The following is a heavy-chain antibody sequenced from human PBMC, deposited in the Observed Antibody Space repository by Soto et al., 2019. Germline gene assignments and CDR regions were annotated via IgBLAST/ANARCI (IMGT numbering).Heavy chain of an antibody. D-gene: IGHD1-1*01. CDR2: IKSKSDGGTT. V-gene: IGHV3-15*07. J-gene: IGHJ4*02. CDR1: GFTVTNAW. CDR3: TTSPGGTPDPYFFHH. Sequence: PGGSLRLSCAAFGFTVTNAWMNWVRQAPGKGLEWVGRIKSKSDGGTTDYAAPVRGRFTISRDDSENTMYLQMTSLKIDDTAVYYCTTSPGGTPDPYFFHHWGQGTLVTVSS.